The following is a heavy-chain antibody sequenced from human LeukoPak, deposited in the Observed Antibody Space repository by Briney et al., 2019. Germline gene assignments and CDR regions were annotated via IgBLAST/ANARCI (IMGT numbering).Heavy chain of an antibody. D-gene: IGHD2-21*02. CDR2: ISWDGGSK. CDR3: ATEGSFDY. CDR1: GFTFDDYT. Sequence: PGGSLRLSCAASGFTFDDYTMHWVRQAPGKGLEWVSLISWDGGSKYYADSVKGRFTISRDNSKNTLYLQMNSLRAEDAAVYYCATEGSFDYWGQGTLVTVSS. V-gene: IGHV3-43*01. J-gene: IGHJ4*02.